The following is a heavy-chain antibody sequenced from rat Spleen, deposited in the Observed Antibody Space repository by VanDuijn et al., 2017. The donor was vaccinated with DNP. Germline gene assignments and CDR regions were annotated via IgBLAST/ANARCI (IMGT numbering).Heavy chain of an antibody. J-gene: IGHJ2*01. V-gene: IGHV3-1*01. CDR2: ISYSGTT. CDR3: ARWNIGTSTLDY. Sequence: EVQLQESGPGLVKPSQSLSLTCSVTGYSITGNYWGWIRKFPGNEMEWIGHISYSGTTSYNPSLKSRISITRDTSKNQFFLQLSSVTTEDTATYYCARWNIGTSTLDYWGQGVMVTVSS. CDR1: GYSITGNY. D-gene: IGHD1-5*01.